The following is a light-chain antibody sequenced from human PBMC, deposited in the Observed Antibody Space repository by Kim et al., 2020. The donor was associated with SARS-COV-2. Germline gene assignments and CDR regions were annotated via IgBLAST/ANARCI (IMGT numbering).Light chain of an antibody. CDR1: SSDVDGYNY. CDR2: DVS. J-gene: IGLJ2*01. CDR3: SSYTSSSTVV. V-gene: IGLV2-14*03. Sequence: GQSMPNSCTGTSSDVDGYNYVSWYQQHPGKAPRLMIYDVSNRPSGVSNRFSGSKSGNTASLTISGLQAEDEADYYCSSYTSSSTVVFGGGTQLTVL.